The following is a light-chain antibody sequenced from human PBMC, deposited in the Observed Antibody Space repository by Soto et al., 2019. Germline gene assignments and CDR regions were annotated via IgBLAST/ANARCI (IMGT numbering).Light chain of an antibody. V-gene: IGLV4-69*01. CDR1: SGHSSYA. J-gene: IGLJ2*01. Sequence: QHVLTQSPSASASLGASVKLTCTLSSGHSSYAIAWHQQQPEKGPRYLMKLNSDGSHSKGAGIPDRFSGSSSGAERYLTISSLQSEDEADYYCQTWGTGIQVFGGGTKLTVL. CDR3: QTWGTGIQV. CDR2: LNSDGSH.